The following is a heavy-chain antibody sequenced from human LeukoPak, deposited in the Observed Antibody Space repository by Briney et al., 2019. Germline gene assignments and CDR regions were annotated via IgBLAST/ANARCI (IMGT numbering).Heavy chain of an antibody. CDR2: INPSGGST. CDR1: GYTFTSYY. CDR3: ARVEYSSSREGWYFDY. Sequence: ASVKVSCKASGYTFTSYYMHWVRQAPGQGLEWMGIINPSGGSTSYAQKFQGKVTMTRDTSTSTVYMELSSLRSEDTAVYYCARVEYSSSREGWYFDYWGQGTLVTVSS. V-gene: IGHV1-46*01. D-gene: IGHD6-6*01. J-gene: IGHJ4*02.